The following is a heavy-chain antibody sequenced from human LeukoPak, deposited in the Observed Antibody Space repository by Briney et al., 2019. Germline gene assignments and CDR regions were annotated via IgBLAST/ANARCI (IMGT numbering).Heavy chain of an antibody. J-gene: IGHJ6*03. V-gene: IGHV3-30*01. Sequence: QTGGSLRLSCAASGFTFSSYAMHWVRQAPGKGLEWVAVISYDGSNKYYADSVKGRFTISRDNSKNTLYLQMNSLRAEDTAVYYCASSGVPAAKESYTDVWGKGTTVTVSS. CDR2: ISYDGSNK. D-gene: IGHD2-2*01. CDR3: ASSGVPAAKESYTDV. CDR1: GFTFSSYA.